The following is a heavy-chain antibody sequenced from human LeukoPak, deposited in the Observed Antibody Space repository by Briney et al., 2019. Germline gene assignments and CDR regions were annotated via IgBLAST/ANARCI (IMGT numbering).Heavy chain of an antibody. CDR2: IYTSGST. D-gene: IGHD3-3*01. CDR1: GGSISSYY. Sequence: SETLSLTCTVSGGSISSYYWSWIRQPAGKGLEWIGRIYTSGSTNYNPSLKSRVTISVDTSKNQFSLKLSSVTAADTAVYYCARVAPITIFGVVPRGRYYYYYMDVWGKGTTVTVSS. V-gene: IGHV4-4*07. CDR3: ARVAPITIFGVVPRGRYYYYYMDV. J-gene: IGHJ6*03.